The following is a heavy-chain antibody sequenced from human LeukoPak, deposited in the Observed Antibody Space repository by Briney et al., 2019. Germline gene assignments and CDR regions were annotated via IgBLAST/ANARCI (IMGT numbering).Heavy chain of an antibody. CDR2: IYYSGST. CDR3: ARESRPLLGLGYYYYGMDV. D-gene: IGHD3-16*01. CDR1: GGSISSSSYY. V-gene: IGHV4-39*07. Sequence: SETLSLTCTVSGGSISSSSYYWGWIRQPPGKGLEWIGSIYYSGSTYYNPSLKSRVTISVDTSKYQFSLKLSSVTAADTAVYYCARESRPLLGLGYYYYGMDVWGQGTTVTVSS. J-gene: IGHJ6*02.